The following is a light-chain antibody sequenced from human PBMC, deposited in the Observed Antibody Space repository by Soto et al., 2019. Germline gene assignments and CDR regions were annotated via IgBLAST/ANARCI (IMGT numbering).Light chain of an antibody. CDR1: SSNIVSYS. Sequence: QPVLTQPPSESGTPGQRVTMSCSGSSSNIVSYSVSWYLHLPGTAPKLLIYSDNQRPSGVPDRFSGSKSGTSASLAISGLQSEDEADYYCASWDDSLNGPVFGGGIKLTVL. CDR2: SDN. V-gene: IGLV1-44*01. CDR3: ASWDDSLNGPV. J-gene: IGLJ3*02.